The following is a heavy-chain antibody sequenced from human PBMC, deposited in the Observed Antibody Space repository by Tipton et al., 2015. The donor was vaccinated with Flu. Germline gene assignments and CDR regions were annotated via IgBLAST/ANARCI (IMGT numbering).Heavy chain of an antibody. CDR1: GFVFSTHA. CDR2: ISKDGSAK. D-gene: IGHD5-24*01. J-gene: IGHJ4*02. V-gene: IGHV3-30*04. Sequence: RSLRLSCAASGFVFSTHAMHWVRLAPGKGLEWVAVISKDGSAKYYAESVQGRFTISRDNSRNTLYLQLSSLRPEDTSMFYCARDAGYSANWQPGGYWGQGTLVTVSS. CDR3: ARDAGYSANWQPGGY.